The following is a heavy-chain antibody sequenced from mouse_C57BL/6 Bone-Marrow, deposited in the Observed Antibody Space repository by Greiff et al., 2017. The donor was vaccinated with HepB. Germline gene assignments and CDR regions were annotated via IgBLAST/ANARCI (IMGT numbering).Heavy chain of an antibody. Sequence: EVKVVESGGDLMKPGGSLKLSCAASGFTFSSYGMSWVRQTPDKRLEWVATISSGGSYTYYPDSVKGRFTISRDNAKNTLYLQMSSLKSEDTAMYYCARDYGSSPYYAMDYWGQGTSVTVSS. D-gene: IGHD1-1*01. V-gene: IGHV5-6*01. J-gene: IGHJ4*01. CDR1: GFTFSSYG. CDR3: ARDYGSSPYYAMDY. CDR2: ISSGGSYT.